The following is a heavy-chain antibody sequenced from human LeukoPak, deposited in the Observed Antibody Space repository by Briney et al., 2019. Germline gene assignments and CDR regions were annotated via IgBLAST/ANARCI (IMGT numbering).Heavy chain of an antibody. CDR3: VKEPGITCIADS. D-gene: IGHD1-20*01. CDR2: IGDYGGHI. V-gene: IGHV3-23*01. CDR1: GFTFNNYA. Sequence: GGSLRLSCAASGFTFNNYAMSWVRQVPGKGLEWVSAIGDYGGHIYYADSVKGRFTISRGSSKNTVHLQMNRLRADDTAIYYCVKEPGITCIADSWGLGTLVTVSS. J-gene: IGHJ5*01.